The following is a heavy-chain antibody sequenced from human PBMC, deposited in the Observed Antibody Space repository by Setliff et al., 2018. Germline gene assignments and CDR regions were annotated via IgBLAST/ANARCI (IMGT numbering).Heavy chain of an antibody. D-gene: IGHD3-3*01. CDR3: AISTIFGVVSPTPDAFDI. CDR1: GYTLTELS. CDR2: FDPEDGET. J-gene: IGHJ3*02. Sequence: ASVKVSCKVSGYTLTELSMHWVRQAPGKGLEWMGGFDPEDGETIYAQKFKGRVTITADKSTSTAYMELSGLRSEDTAVYYCAISTIFGVVSPTPDAFDIWGQGTMVTVSS. V-gene: IGHV1-24*01.